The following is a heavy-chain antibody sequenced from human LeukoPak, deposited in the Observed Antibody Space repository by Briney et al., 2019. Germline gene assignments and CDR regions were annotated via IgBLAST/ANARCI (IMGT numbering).Heavy chain of an antibody. V-gene: IGHV3-74*01. CDR2: INSDGSRT. CDR1: GFTLSSYE. D-gene: IGHD2-21*02. Sequence: PGGSLRLSCAASGFTLSSYEMHWVPQAPGKGLVWVSRINSDGSRTGYADSVKGRFTISRDNAKNTLYLQMNSLRTEDTAIYYCARELPREVTLDYWGQGTLVTVSS. CDR3: ARELPREVTLDY. J-gene: IGHJ4*02.